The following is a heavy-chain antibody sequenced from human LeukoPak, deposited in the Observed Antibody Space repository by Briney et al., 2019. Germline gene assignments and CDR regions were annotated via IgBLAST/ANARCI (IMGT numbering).Heavy chain of an antibody. CDR2: ISHDGSDD. V-gene: IGHV3-30*03. CDR1: GLSFSTYG. D-gene: IGHD7-27*01. CDR3: VAPSTVPSNWETLEY. J-gene: IGHJ4*01. Sequence: GGSLRLSCVASGLSFSTYGMHWVRQFPGKGLEWVALISHDGSDDYYGDSVKGQFTISRDNSQNTLYLQMNSLGPEDTALYYCVAPSTVPSNWETLEYWGHGTLVTVSS.